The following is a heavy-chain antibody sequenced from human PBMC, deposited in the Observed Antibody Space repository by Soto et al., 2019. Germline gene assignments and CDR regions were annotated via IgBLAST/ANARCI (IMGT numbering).Heavy chain of an antibody. CDR3: ARDIVFGGTYGMDV. CDR1: GGTFSRYA. J-gene: IGHJ6*02. Sequence: QVQLVQTGAEVKKPGSSVKVSCKASGGTFSRYAISWVRQAPGQGLEWMGGIIAIFGTANYAQKFQGRVTITADESTSTAYMELSSLTSEDTAVYYCARDIVFGGTYGMDVWGQGTTVTVSS. D-gene: IGHD3-16*01. CDR2: IIAIFGTA. V-gene: IGHV1-69*12.